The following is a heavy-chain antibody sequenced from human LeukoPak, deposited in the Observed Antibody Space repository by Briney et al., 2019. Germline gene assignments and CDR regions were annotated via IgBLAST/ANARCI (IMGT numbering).Heavy chain of an antibody. J-gene: IGHJ6*02. Sequence: GGSLRLSCAASGFTVSSNYMGWVRQAPGKGLEWVSVIYSGDNTYCADSVKGRFTISRDNSKNTLYLQMNSLRAEDTAVYYWARGRYYGMDVWGQGTTVTVSS. V-gene: IGHV3-53*01. CDR1: GFTVSSNY. CDR2: IYSGDNT. CDR3: ARGRYYGMDV.